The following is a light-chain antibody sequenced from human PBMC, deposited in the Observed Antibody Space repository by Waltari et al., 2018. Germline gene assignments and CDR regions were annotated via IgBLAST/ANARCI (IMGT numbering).Light chain of an antibody. CDR3: QQYYTTPT. Sequence: QTLLYSANNKNYLAWYQQKAGQSPKLLLYWASTRESGVPDRFSGSGSGTDFTLTINSLQAEDVAVYYCQQYYTTPTCGQGTKVEIK. V-gene: IGKV4-1*01. CDR2: WAS. J-gene: IGKJ1*01. CDR1: QTLLYSANNKNY.